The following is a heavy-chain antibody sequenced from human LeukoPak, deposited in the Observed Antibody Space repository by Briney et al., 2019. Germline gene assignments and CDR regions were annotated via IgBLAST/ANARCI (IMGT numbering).Heavy chain of an antibody. CDR3: ARAGPGYSGYDAYYFGY. J-gene: IGHJ4*02. CDR1: GFTFSSYW. D-gene: IGHD5-12*01. Sequence: PGGSLRLSCAASGFTFSSYWMSWVRQAAGKGLEWVANIKQDGSEKYYVDSVKGRFTISRDNAKNSLYLQMNSLRAEDTAVYYCARAGPGYSGYDAYYFGYWGEGTLVTVSS. CDR2: IKQDGSEK. V-gene: IGHV3-7*01.